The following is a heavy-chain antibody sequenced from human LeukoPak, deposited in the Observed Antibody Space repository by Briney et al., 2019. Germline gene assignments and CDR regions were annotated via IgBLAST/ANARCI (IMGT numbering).Heavy chain of an antibody. D-gene: IGHD3-10*01. V-gene: IGHV1-8*01. Sequence: ASVKVSCKASGYTFTSYDINWVRQATGQGLEWMGWMNPNSGNTGYAQKFQGRVTMTRNTSISTAYMELSSLRSEDTAVYCCARGVTMVRGVMSLGYWGQGTLVTVSS. CDR1: GYTFTSYD. CDR3: ARGVTMVRGVMSLGY. J-gene: IGHJ4*02. CDR2: MNPNSGNT.